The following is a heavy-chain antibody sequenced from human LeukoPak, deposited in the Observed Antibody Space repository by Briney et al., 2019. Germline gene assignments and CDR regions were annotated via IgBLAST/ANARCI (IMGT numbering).Heavy chain of an antibody. V-gene: IGHV4-39*01. CDR1: GCSISSSTYY. CDR2: IYYSGST. J-gene: IGHJ4*02. Sequence: SETLSLTCTVSGCSISSSTYYWGWIRQPPGKGLEWIGTIYYSGSTYYNPSLKSRVAMSIDTSQNQFSLKVTSATAADTAVYYCARLDGSGWFDYLDYWGQGTLVTVSS. CDR3: ARLDGSGWFDYLDY. D-gene: IGHD6-19*01.